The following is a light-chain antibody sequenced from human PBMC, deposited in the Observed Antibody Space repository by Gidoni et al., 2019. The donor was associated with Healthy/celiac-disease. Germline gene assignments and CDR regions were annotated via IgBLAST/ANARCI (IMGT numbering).Light chain of an antibody. CDR3: SSYTSSSTFYV. J-gene: IGLJ1*01. CDR2: DVS. CDR1: SSDVGGYNY. Sequence: QSALTQPASVSGSPGQSITISCTGTSSDVGGYNYVSWYQQHQGKAPKLMIDDVSNRPSGVSNRFSGSKSGNTASLTISGLQAEDEADYYCSSYTSSSTFYVFGTGTKVTVL. V-gene: IGLV2-14*01.